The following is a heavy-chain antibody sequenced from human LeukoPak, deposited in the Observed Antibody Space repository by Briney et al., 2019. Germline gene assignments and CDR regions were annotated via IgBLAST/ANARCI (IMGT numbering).Heavy chain of an antibody. D-gene: IGHD3-22*01. V-gene: IGHV3-23*01. J-gene: IGHJ6*03. CDR1: GLIFSSYW. Sequence: PGGSLRLSCAASGLIFSSYWMAWVRQAPGKGLEWVSAISGSGGSTYYADSVKGRFTISRDNSKNTLYLQMNSLRAEDTAVYYCAKDYDSSGSSYMDVWGKGTTVTVSS. CDR3: AKDYDSSGSSYMDV. CDR2: ISGSGGST.